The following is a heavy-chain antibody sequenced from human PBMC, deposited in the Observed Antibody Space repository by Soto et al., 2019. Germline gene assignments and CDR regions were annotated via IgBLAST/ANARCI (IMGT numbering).Heavy chain of an antibody. CDR3: ARAEYGSGSYYANWFDP. V-gene: IGHV4-34*01. Sequence: SETLSLTCAVYGGSFSGYYWSWIRQPPGKGLEWIGEINHSGSTNYNPSLKSRVTISVDTSKNQFSLKLSSVTAADTAVYYCARAEYGSGSYYANWFDPWGQGTLVTVSS. J-gene: IGHJ5*02. CDR2: INHSGST. D-gene: IGHD3-10*01. CDR1: GGSFSGYY.